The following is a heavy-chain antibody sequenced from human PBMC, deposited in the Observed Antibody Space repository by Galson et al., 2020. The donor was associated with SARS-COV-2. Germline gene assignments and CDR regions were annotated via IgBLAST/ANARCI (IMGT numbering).Heavy chain of an antibody. CDR1: GASVNSRTYY. Sequence: ASATLSLTCSASGASVNSRTYYWGWIRQPPGKGLEWIGSVSSIGNTFHNPSLMLRLTTSFVTSKNLFSLNLTSVTAADTAVYYCARELQYFDVLSGYGPAYAFDIWGQGAMVTVSA. CDR3: ARELQYFDVLSGYGPAYAFDI. D-gene: IGHD3-3*01. CDR2: VSSIGNT. J-gene: IGHJ3*02. V-gene: IGHV4-39*07.